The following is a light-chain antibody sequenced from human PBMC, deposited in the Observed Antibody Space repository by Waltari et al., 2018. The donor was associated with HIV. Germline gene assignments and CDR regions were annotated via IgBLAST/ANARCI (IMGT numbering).Light chain of an antibody. V-gene: IGKV3-20*01. CDR2: GAS. CDR1: QSVTTY. Sequence: EIVLTQSPGTLSLSPGERATLSCRASQSVTTYLAWSQQKPGQAPRLLIYGASSRATGIPDRFSGSGSGTDFTLTISRLEPEDFAMFYCQQYAGSPLTFGGGTKVEIK. CDR3: QQYAGSPLT. J-gene: IGKJ4*01.